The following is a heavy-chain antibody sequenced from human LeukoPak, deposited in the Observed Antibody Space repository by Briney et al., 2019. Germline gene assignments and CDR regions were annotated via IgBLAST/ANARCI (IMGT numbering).Heavy chain of an antibody. CDR3: ARRNGYYFDN. V-gene: IGHV4-59*08. CDR1: GGSISSYY. CDR2: IYYGVTI. D-gene: IGHD4-11*01. Sequence: SETLSLTCTVSGGSISSYYWSWMRQTPGKGLEWISHIYYGVTINYNPSPKSRVTISLDTSTKQFSLQLSSVTAADTSVYYCARRNGYYFDNWGEGTLVTVSS. J-gene: IGHJ4*02.